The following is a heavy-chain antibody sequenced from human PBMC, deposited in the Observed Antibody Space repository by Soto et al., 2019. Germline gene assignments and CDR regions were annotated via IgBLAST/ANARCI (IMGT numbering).Heavy chain of an antibody. CDR1: GFTFSRYG. CDR2: IWYDGSNK. J-gene: IGHJ3*02. CDR3: ARQGVPEDDFDI. D-gene: IGHD3-10*01. V-gene: IGHV3-33*01. Sequence: QVQLVESGGGVVQPGRSLRLSCASSGFTFSRYGMHWVRQAPGKGLEWVAVIWYDGSNKYYADSVKGRFTISRDNSKNTLYRQMNSLRAEDTDVYYCARQGVPEDDFDIWGQGTMVTVSS.